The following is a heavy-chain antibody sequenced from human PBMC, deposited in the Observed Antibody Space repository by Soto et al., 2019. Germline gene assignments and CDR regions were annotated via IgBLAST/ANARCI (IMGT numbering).Heavy chain of an antibody. V-gene: IGHV4-61*01. CDR3: ARGVGFGYYYYHMDL. CDR1: GDSVSSVSDY. J-gene: IGHJ6*02. D-gene: IGHD3-10*01. CDR2: IYYSGSA. Sequence: PSETLSLTCTVSGDSVSSVSDYFGCMGQAPGKGLELIGYIYYSGSADYNPSLGSRVTISIDTSKNQFSLKLTSVTAADTAVYYCARGVGFGYYYYHMDLWGQGTTVTVSS.